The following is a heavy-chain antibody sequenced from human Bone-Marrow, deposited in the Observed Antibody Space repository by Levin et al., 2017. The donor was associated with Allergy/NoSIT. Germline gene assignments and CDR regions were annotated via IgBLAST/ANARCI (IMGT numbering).Heavy chain of an antibody. Sequence: SETLSLTCTVSGGSISSSSYYWGWIRQPPGKGLEWIGSIYYSGSTYYNPSLKSRVTISVDTSKNQFSLKLSSVTAADTAVYYCARHRRAVVAATPMLFDYWGQGTLVTVSS. CDR3: ARHRRAVVAATPMLFDY. CDR1: GGSISSSSYY. J-gene: IGHJ4*02. V-gene: IGHV4-39*01. CDR2: IYYSGST. D-gene: IGHD2-15*01.